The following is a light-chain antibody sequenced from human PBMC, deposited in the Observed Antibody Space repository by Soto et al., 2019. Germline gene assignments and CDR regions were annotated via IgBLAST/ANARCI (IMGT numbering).Light chain of an antibody. CDR3: QQYNSYSTLT. V-gene: IGKV1-5*01. CDR1: QSITHW. J-gene: IGKJ3*01. CDR2: DAS. Sequence: DIQMTQSPSTLSASVGDRVTITCRASQSITHWLAWYQQKPGKAPKLLVYDASSLETGVPSRFSGSGSGTEFTLTISSLETDDFAAYYCQQYNSYSTLTFGPGTKVDIK.